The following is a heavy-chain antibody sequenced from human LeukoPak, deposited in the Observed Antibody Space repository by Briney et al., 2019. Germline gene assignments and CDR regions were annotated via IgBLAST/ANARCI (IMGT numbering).Heavy chain of an antibody. V-gene: IGHV3-64*01. D-gene: IGHD5-18*01. CDR1: GFTFSSYA. CDR3: ARMGTEKYYFDY. J-gene: IGHJ4*02. CDR2: ISSNGGST. Sequence: GGSLRLSCAASGFTFSSYAMHWVRQAPGKGLEYVSAISSNGGSTYYANSVKGRFTISRDNSKNTLYLQMGSLRAEDMAVYYCARMGTEKYYFDYWGQGTLVTVSS.